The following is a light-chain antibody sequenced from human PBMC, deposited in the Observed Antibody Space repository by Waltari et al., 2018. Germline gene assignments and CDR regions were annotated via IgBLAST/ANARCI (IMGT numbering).Light chain of an antibody. CDR3: QQYYSTPLT. V-gene: IGKV4-1*01. CDR1: QSVLHASNNRNY. J-gene: IGKJ4*01. CDR2: WAS. Sequence: DIVMTQPPDPLALSLGGRATLSCKSSQSVLHASNNRNYLAWYQQRPGQSPKLLISWASTRQSGVPDRFSGSGSAADFTLTITSLQAEDVATYYCQQYYSTPLTFGGGTKVAIK.